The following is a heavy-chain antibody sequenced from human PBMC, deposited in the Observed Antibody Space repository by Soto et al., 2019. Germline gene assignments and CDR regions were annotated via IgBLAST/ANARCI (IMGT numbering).Heavy chain of an antibody. D-gene: IGHD6-13*01. CDR2: IFHSGST. J-gene: IGHJ3*02. CDR3: ARSPSSSWFGGGAFDI. V-gene: IGHV4-4*02. Sequence: VXLTCPVSKGAISSSHWCTWVRQPAGKMLDWIGEIFHSGSTNYNPSLRSRFTISLDKSRNHFSLTLRSVTAADTAVYYCARSPSSSWFGGGAFDIWGQGTMVTVSS. CDR1: KGAISSSHW.